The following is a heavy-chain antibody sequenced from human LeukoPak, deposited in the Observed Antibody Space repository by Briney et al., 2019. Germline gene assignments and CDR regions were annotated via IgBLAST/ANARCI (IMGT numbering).Heavy chain of an antibody. CDR3: ARADILTGYYSGLSWFDP. CDR2: IYHSGNT. J-gene: IGHJ5*02. V-gene: IGHV4-30-2*01. CDR1: GGSITSGGYY. D-gene: IGHD3-9*01. Sequence: PSQTLSLTCTVSGGSITSGGYYWSWIRQPPGKGLEWIGYIYHSGNTYYNPSLKSRVTISVDTSKNQFSLKLSSVTAADTAVYYCARADILTGYYSGLSWFDPWGQGTLVTVSS.